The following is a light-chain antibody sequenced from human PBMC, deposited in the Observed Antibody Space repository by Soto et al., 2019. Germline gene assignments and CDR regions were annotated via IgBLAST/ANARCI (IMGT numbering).Light chain of an antibody. J-gene: IGLJ3*02. Sequence: QSVLTQPPSVSAAPGQKVTISCTGSSSNIGNNYVSWYQQLPGTTPKLLIYDNNKRPPGIPDQFSGSKSGTSATLGITGLQTGDEADYYCATWDSSLSGWVFGGGTKLTV. CDR1: SSNIGNNY. CDR2: DNN. V-gene: IGLV1-51*01. CDR3: ATWDSSLSGWV.